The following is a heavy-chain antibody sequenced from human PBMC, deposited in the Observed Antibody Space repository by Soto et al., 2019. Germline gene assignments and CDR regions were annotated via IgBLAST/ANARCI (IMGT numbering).Heavy chain of an antibody. D-gene: IGHD2-15*01. V-gene: IGHV4-31*03. Sequence: TLSLTCTVSGGSISSGGYYWSWIRQHPGKGLEWIGYIYYSGSTYYNPSLKSRVTISVDTSKNQFSLKLSSVTAADTAVYYCARDRARYCSGGSCYRFDYWGQGTLVTVSS. CDR3: ARDRARYCSGGSCYRFDY. J-gene: IGHJ4*02. CDR2: IYYSGST. CDR1: GGSISSGGYY.